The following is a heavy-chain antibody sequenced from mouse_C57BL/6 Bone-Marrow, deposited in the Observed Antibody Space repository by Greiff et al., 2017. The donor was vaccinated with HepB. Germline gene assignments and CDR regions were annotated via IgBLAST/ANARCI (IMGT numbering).Heavy chain of an antibody. D-gene: IGHD2-4*01. CDR1: GYTFTGYW. CDR3: ARGRGIYYDYDDPPFDY. CDR2: ILPGSGST. Sequence: QVQLQQSGAELMKPGASVKLSCKATGYTFTGYWIEWVKQRPGHGLEWIGEILPGSGSTNYNEKFKGKATFTADTSSNTAYMQLSSLTTEDSAIYYCARGRGIYYDYDDPPFDYWGQGTTLTVSS. J-gene: IGHJ2*01. V-gene: IGHV1-9*01.